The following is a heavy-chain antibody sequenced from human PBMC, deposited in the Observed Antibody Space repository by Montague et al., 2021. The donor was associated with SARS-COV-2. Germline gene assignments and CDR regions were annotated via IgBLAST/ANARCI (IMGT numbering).Heavy chain of an antibody. Sequence: SLRLSCAASGFNFPRYCMHWVRQSPGQGLEWVARICDGVRRISYADSVRDRLTVSRDNAKNTLSLLMNNLSGEDTAVYYCVRDGGDDKHDWWFDLWGRGTQVSVSS. D-gene: IGHD2-21*02. CDR3: VRDGGDDKHDWWFDL. V-gene: IGHV3-74*01. J-gene: IGHJ2*01. CDR1: GFNFPRYC. CDR2: ICDGVRRI.